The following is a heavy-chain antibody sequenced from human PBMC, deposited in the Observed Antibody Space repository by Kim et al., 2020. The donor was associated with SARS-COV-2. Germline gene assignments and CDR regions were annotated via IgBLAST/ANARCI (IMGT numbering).Heavy chain of an antibody. CDR1: GFTFSSYS. D-gene: IGHD3-10*01. CDR2: ISSSSSYI. V-gene: IGHV3-21*01. Sequence: GGSLRLSCAASGFTFSSYSMNWVRQAPGKGLEWVSSISSSSSYIYYADSVKGRFTISRDNAKNSLYLQMNSLRAEDTAVYYCARDFGERISGSLFGYYYYGMDVWGQGTTVTVSS. J-gene: IGHJ6*02. CDR3: ARDFGERISGSLFGYYYYGMDV.